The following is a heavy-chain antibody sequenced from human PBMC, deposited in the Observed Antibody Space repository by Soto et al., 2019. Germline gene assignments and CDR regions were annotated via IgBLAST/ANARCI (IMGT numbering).Heavy chain of an antibody. J-gene: IGHJ4*02. V-gene: IGHV4-39*01. CDR1: GGSISSSSYY. Sequence: PSETLSLTCTVPGGSISSSSYYWGWIRQPPGKGLEWIGSIYYSGSTYYNPSLKSRVTISVDTSKNQFSLELSSVTAADTAVYYCARSPLHLTLFDYWGQGTLVTVSS. CDR3: ARSPLHLTLFDY. CDR2: IYYSGST. D-gene: IGHD7-27*01.